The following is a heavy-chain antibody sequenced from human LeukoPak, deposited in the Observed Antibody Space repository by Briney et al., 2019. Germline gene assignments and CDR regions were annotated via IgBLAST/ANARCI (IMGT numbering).Heavy chain of an antibody. V-gene: IGHV3-74*01. Sequence: PGGSLRLSCAASGFTFSSYWMHWVRQALGKGLVWVSRINSDGSSTNYADSVKGRFAISRDNAKNSLYLQMNSLGAEDTAVYYCARYGNGAWLAHYSFDMWGQGTMVTVSS. J-gene: IGHJ3*02. D-gene: IGHD6-19*01. CDR3: ARYGNGAWLAHYSFDM. CDR2: INSDGSST. CDR1: GFTFSSYW.